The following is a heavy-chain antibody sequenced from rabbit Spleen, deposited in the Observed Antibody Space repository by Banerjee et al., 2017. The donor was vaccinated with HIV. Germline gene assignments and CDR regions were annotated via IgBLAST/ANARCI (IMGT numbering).Heavy chain of an antibody. V-gene: IGHV1S40*01. J-gene: IGHJ6*01. CDR3: ARDTSSSFSSYGMDL. Sequence: QSLEESGGDLVKPGASLTLTCTASGFSFGQDMCWVRQAPGKGLGWIGRIDTRYGNTYYASWAKGRFTISKTSSTTVTLQMTSLTTADTATYFCARDTSSSFSSYGMDLWGQGTLVTVS. D-gene: IGHD1-1*01. CDR1: GFSFGQD. CDR2: IDTRYGNT.